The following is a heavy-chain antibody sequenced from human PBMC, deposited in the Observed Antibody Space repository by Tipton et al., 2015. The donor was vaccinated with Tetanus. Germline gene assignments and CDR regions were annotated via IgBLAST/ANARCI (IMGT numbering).Heavy chain of an antibody. V-gene: IGHV3-48*01. J-gene: IGHJ3*02. D-gene: IGHD5-18*01. CDR1: GFSFNTYN. Sequence: SLRLSCAASGFSFNTYNMNWVRQTPDKGLEWVSHITSLSSKMDYADSVKGRFTISRDNAKNSLYLQMNSLRAEDTAVYYCARERGTAMATGAFDIWGQGTMVTVSS. CDR2: ITSLSSKM. CDR3: ARERGTAMATGAFDI.